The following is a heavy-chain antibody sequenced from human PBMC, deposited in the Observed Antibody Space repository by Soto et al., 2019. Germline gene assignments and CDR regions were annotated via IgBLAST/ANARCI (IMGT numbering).Heavy chain of an antibody. J-gene: IGHJ4*02. CDR2: ISYDGSNK. D-gene: IGHD2-15*01. V-gene: IGHV3-30*18. Sequence: GGSLRLSCAASGFTFSSYGMHWVRQAPGKGLEWVAVISYDGSNKYYADSVKGRFTISRDNSKNTLYLQMNSLRAEDTAVYYCAKDRPMGRDIVVVVAALDYWGQGTLVTVSS. CDR3: AKDRPMGRDIVVVVAALDY. CDR1: GFTFSSYG.